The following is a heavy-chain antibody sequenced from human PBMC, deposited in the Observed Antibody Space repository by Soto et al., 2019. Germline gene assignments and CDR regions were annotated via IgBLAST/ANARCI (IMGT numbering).Heavy chain of an antibody. Sequence: ASVKVSCKASGYSFTNYGITWVRQAPGQGLEWMGWISAYNGDTKYAQNIQGRVTMTTDTSTTTAYMELRSLRSDDTAVYYCARAARDFSGSYAIHWGQGTVVTVSS. D-gene: IGHD1-26*01. J-gene: IGHJ4*02. V-gene: IGHV1-18*01. CDR3: ARAARDFSGSYAIH. CDR1: GYSFTNYG. CDR2: ISAYNGDT.